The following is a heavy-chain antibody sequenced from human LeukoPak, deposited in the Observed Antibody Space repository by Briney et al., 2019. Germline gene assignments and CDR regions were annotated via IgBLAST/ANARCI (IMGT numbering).Heavy chain of an antibody. Sequence: SETLSLTCTVSGGSISSYYWSWIRQPPGKGLEWIGYIYYSGSTNYNPSLKSRVTISVDTSKNQLSLKLSSVTAADTAVYYCARDGNEGGYYGSGHYYYYYYYMDVWGKGTTVTVSS. CDR1: GGSISSYY. D-gene: IGHD3-10*01. J-gene: IGHJ6*03. CDR2: IYYSGST. CDR3: ARDGNEGGYYGSGHYYYYYYYMDV. V-gene: IGHV4-59*12.